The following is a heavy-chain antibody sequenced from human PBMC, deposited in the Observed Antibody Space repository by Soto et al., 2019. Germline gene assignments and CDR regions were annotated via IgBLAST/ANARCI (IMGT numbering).Heavy chain of an antibody. CDR2: INDGNGNT. J-gene: IGHJ4*02. Sequence: QVQLVQSGAEVKKPGASVKVSCKASGYTFTSYAMHWVRQAPGQRLEWMGWINDGNGNTKYSQKFQGRVTITRDTSASTAYMELSSLRSEDTTVYYCARDLGGWTDYWVQGTLVTVSS. CDR3: ARDLGGWTDY. CDR1: GYTFTSYA. V-gene: IGHV1-3*01. D-gene: IGHD6-19*01.